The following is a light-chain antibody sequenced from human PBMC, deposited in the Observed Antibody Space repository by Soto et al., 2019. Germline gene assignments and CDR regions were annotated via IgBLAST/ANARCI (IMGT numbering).Light chain of an antibody. CDR3: QQYNDWPRT. V-gene: IGKV3-11*01. J-gene: IGKJ1*01. CDR1: QSVTTY. CDR2: DAS. Sequence: EVVLTQSSVTLSLSPGERATLSCRASQSVTTYLAWYQQKPGQAPRLLIYDASTRATGIPARFSGSGSGTDFTLTISSLQPEDFAVYYCQQYNDWPRTFGQGTKVEIK.